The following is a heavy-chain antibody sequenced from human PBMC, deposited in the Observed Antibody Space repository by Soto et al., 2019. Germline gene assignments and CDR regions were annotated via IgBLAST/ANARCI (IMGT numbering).Heavy chain of an antibody. CDR1: GGSVSIGSYY. CDR2: IYYSGST. D-gene: IGHD3-16*02. V-gene: IGHV4-61*01. Sequence: PSETMSLTCPFSGGSVSIGSYYWRGIRQPPGNGLEWIGYIYYSGSTNYNPSLKSRVTISVDTSKNQFSLKLSSVTAADTAVYYCARALLLRLGELSVRRTEYGMDVWGQGTTVTVS. J-gene: IGHJ6*02. CDR3: ARALLLRLGELSVRRTEYGMDV.